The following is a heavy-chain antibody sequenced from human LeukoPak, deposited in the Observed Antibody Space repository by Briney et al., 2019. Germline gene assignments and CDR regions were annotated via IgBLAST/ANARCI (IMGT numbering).Heavy chain of an antibody. CDR3: ARGDDRSGYPFDY. D-gene: IGHD3-22*01. CDR2: IYYSGST. CDR1: GGSISSHY. Sequence: PSETLSLTCTVSGGSISSHYWSWIRQPPGKGLEWIGYIYYSGSTNYNPSLKSRVTISVDTSKNQFSLKLSSVTAADTAVYYCARGDDRSGYPFDYWGQGTLVTVSS. V-gene: IGHV4-59*11. J-gene: IGHJ4*02.